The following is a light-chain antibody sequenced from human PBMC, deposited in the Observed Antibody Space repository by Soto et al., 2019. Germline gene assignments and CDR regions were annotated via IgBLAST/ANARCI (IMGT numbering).Light chain of an antibody. Sequence: QSALTQPASVSGSPGQSITISCTGTSSDAGGYNYVSWYQQHPGKAPKLMIYDVSNRPSGVSNRFSGSKSGNTASLTISGLQAEDEADYYCSSYTGSTTYVFGIGTKLTVL. CDR2: DVS. CDR3: SSYTGSTTYV. J-gene: IGLJ1*01. CDR1: SSDAGGYNY. V-gene: IGLV2-14*01.